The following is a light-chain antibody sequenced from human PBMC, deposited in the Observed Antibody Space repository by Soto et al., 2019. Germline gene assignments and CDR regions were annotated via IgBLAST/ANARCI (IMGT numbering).Light chain of an antibody. CDR2: AAS. CDR1: PGNANW. J-gene: IGKJ4*01. CDR3: QPANSFPLT. Sequence: DIQMTQSPFFLFAFVRDRVPITCSTKPGNANWLALYQQKPGKAPKLLIYAASSLQSWVPSRFSGSGSGSDFTLTISSLQPEDFATYYCQPANSFPLTFGGGTKVEIK. V-gene: IGKV1-12*01.